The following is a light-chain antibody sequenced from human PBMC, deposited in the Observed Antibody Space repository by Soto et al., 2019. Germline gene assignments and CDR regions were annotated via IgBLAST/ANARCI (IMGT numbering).Light chain of an antibody. CDR1: QTVNGN. CDR2: GAS. V-gene: IGKV3-15*01. CDR3: QQSNNWPRT. Sequence: EIVMTQSPVTLSVSPGARATLSCRASQTVNGNYLGWYQQKPGQATRLLIYGASSRATGIPDRVSGSGPGTEVTLTISSLQSEDVAVYDGQQSNNWPRTFGQGTKVDIK. J-gene: IGKJ1*01.